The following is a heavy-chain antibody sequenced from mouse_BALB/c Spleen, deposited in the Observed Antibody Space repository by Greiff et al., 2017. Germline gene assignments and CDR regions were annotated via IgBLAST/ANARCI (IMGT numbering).Heavy chain of an antibody. CDR3: ARRHYEAMDY. V-gene: IGHV3-2*02. CDR2: ISYSGST. CDR1: GYSITSDYA. Sequence: EVQLQESGPGLVKPSQSLSLTCTVTGYSITSDYAWNWIRQFPGNKLEWMGYISYSGSTSYNPSLKSRISITRDTSKNQFFLQLNSVTTEDTATYYCARRHYEAMDYWGQGTSVTVSS. J-gene: IGHJ4*01. D-gene: IGHD1-1*01.